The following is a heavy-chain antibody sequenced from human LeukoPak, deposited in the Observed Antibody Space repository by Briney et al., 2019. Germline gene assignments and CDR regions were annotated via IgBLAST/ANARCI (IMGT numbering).Heavy chain of an antibody. CDR3: AREYGDYPSNYYGMDV. D-gene: IGHD4-17*01. CDR1: GFTFSSYS. V-gene: IGHV3-21*01. CDR2: ISSSSSYI. Sequence: GGPLRLSCAASGFTFSSYSMNWVRQAPGKGLEWVSSISSSSSYIYYADSVKGRFTISRDNAKNSLYLQMNSLRAEDTAVYYCAREYGDYPSNYYGMDVWGQGTTVTVSS. J-gene: IGHJ6*02.